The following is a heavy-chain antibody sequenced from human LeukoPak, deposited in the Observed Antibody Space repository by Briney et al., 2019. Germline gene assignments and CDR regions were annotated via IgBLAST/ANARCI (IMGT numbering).Heavy chain of an antibody. CDR1: GFTFSSYS. D-gene: IGHD4-17*01. J-gene: IGHJ4*02. V-gene: IGHV3-21*01. Sequence: GSLRLSCAASGFTFSSYSMNWVRQAPGKGLEWVSSISISTTYIYYADSVKGRFTISRDNAKNSLYLQMNSLRAEDTAVYYCARDYYGDYSFDYWGQGTLVTVSS. CDR3: ARDYYGDYSFDY. CDR2: ISISTTYI.